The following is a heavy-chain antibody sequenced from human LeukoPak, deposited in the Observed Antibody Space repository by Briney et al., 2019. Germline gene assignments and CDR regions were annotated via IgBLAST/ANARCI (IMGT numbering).Heavy chain of an antibody. D-gene: IGHD2-15*01. CDR2: IKQDGSEK. Sequence: GGSLRLSCADSGLSFSTYRMTWVRQAPGKGLEWVANIKQDGSEKFYVDSVKGRFTISRDNAKNSLYLQMNSLRAEDTAVYYCAREYCSGGSCYKGGIDYWGQGTLVTVSS. CDR1: GLSFSTYR. J-gene: IGHJ4*02. CDR3: AREYCSGGSCYKGGIDY. V-gene: IGHV3-7*03.